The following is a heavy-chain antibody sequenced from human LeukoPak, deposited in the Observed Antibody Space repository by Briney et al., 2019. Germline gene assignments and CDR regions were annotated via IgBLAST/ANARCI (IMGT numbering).Heavy chain of an antibody. CDR1: GFTFSRHA. D-gene: IGHD6-13*01. Sequence: GGSLRLSCEASGFTFSRHAMSWVRQAPGKGLEWVANIKRDGSEKYYVDSVKGRFTISRDNAKNSLYLQMNSLRTEDTAVYYCARGRGSWYGVYFDYWGQGTLVTVSS. CDR3: ARGRGSWYGVYFDY. CDR2: IKRDGSEK. J-gene: IGHJ4*02. V-gene: IGHV3-7*01.